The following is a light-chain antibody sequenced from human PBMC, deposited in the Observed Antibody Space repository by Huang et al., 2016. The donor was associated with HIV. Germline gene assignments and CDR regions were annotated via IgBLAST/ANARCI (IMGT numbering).Light chain of an antibody. CDR2: GTS. CDR1: QRVSRN. Sequence: EIVMTQSPATLSVSPGERATLSCRASQRVSRNLAWHPQKPGQAPRLLIYGTSTRATGIPARFSGSGSGTEFTLTISSLQSEDFAVYYCQQYNNWPYTFGQGTKLEIK. CDR3: QQYNNWPYT. V-gene: IGKV3-15*01. J-gene: IGKJ2*01.